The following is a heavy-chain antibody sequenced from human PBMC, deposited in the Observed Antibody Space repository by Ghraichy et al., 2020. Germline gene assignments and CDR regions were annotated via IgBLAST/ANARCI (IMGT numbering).Heavy chain of an antibody. CDR3: AREGYSSGRSWFDP. J-gene: IGHJ5*02. CDR2: ISSSSSYI. CDR1: GFTFSSYS. Sequence: GGSLRLSCAASGFTFSSYSMNWVRQAPGKGLEWVSSISSSSSYIYYADSVKGRFTISRDNAKNSLYLQMNSLRAEDTAVYYCAREGYSSGRSWFDPWGQGTLVTVSS. D-gene: IGHD6-19*01. V-gene: IGHV3-21*01.